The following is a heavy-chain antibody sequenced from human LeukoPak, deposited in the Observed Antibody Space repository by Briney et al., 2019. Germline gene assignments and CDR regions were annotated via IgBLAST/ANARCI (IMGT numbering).Heavy chain of an antibody. V-gene: IGHV3-74*01. CDR1: GFTFSTYW. J-gene: IGHJ4*02. CDR3: AREWKKTGAFDY. Sequence: RGSLRLSCGASGFTFSTYWMHWVRQVPGKGLVWVSRINTDGTSTTYADSVKGRFTISRDNAKNTLYLQMSSLRAEDTAVYYCAREWKKTGAFDYWGQGTLVTVSS. CDR2: INTDGTST. D-gene: IGHD1-1*01.